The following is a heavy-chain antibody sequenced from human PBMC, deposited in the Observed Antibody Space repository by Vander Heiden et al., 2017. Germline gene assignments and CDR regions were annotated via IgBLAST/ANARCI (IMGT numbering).Heavy chain of an antibody. D-gene: IGHD3-10*01. V-gene: IGHV4-34*01. J-gene: IGHJ2*01. CDR3: ARVGQLLWFGDTRYFDL. CDR1: GGSFSGYY. Sequence: QVQLQQWGAGLLKPSETLSLTCAVYGGSFSGYYWSWIRQPPGKGLEWIGEINHSGSTNYHPSLKSRVTISVDTSKNQFSLKLSSVTAADTAVYYCARVGQLLWFGDTRYFDLWGRGTLVTVSS. CDR2: INHSGST.